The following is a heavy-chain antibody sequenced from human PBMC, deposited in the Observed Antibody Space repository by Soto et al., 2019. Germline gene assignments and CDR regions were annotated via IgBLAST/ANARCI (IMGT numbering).Heavy chain of an antibody. D-gene: IGHD2-21*02. CDR1: GGSISSGGYS. J-gene: IGHJ5*02. Sequence: SETLSLTCAVSGGSISSGGYSWSWIRQPPGKGLEWIGYIYHSGSTYYNPSLKSRVTISVDRSKNQFSLKLNSVTAADTAVYYCARGVVVTAPSNWFDPWGQGTLVTVSS. CDR3: ARGVVVTAPSNWFDP. V-gene: IGHV4-30-2*01. CDR2: IYHSGST.